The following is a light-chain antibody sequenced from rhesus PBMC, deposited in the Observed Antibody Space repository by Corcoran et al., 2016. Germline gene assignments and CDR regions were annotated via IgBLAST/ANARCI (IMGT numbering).Light chain of an antibody. V-gene: IGKV1-22*01. CDR3: QQYSRSPPS. Sequence: DIQMTQSPSSLSASVGDTVTITCRASQSISSWLAWYQQKPGKAPKLLIYKASTLQRGVPSRFSGSGSGTDFTLTISSLQSEDFATYYCQQYSRSPPSFVQGTKVEIK. J-gene: IGKJ2*01. CDR1: QSISSW. CDR2: KAS.